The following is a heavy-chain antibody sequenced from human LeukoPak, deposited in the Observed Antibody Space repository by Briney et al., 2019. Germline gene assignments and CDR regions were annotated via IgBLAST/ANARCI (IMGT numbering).Heavy chain of an antibody. J-gene: IGHJ6*02. Sequence: ASVKASCKASGGTFSSYTISWVRQAPGQGLEWMGRIIPILGIANYAQKFQGRVTITADKSTSTAYMELSSLRSEDTAVYYCARLQSGAYGMDVWGQGTTVTVSS. V-gene: IGHV1-69*02. CDR1: GGTFSSYT. D-gene: IGHD3-10*01. CDR2: IIPILGIA. CDR3: ARLQSGAYGMDV.